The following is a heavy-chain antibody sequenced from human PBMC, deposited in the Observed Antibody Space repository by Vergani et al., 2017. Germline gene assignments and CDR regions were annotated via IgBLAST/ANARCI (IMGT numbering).Heavy chain of an antibody. Sequence: VQSGDEVKKPGASVKVSCKASGYTFTGYYMHWVRQAPGQGLEWMGWINPNSGGTNYAQKFQGRVTMTRDTSISTAYMELSRLRSDDTAVYYCARANIVVVPAAISYYYYYMDVWGKGTTVTVSS. J-gene: IGHJ6*03. D-gene: IGHD2-2*02. CDR3: ARANIVVVPAAISYYYYYMDV. CDR1: GYTFTGYY. CDR2: INPNSGGT. V-gene: IGHV1-2*02.